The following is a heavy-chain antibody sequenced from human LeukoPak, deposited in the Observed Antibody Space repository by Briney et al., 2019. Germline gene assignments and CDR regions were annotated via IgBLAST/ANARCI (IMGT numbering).Heavy chain of an antibody. V-gene: IGHV1-8*02. CDR2: MNPNSGNT. CDR3: ARGEGTYYYGSGSYSFDY. Sequence: ASVKVSCKASGYTFTSYYMHWVRQATGQGLEWMGWMNPNSGNTGYAQKFQGRVTMTRNTSISTAYMELSSLRSEDTAVYYCARGEGTYYYGSGSYSFDYWGQGTLVTVSS. CDR1: GYTFTSYY. D-gene: IGHD3-10*01. J-gene: IGHJ4*02.